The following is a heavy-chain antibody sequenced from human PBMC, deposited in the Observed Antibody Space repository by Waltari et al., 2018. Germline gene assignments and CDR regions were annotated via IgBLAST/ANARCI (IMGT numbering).Heavy chain of an antibody. J-gene: IGHJ4*02. CDR1: GFTFSSYA. CDR3: AKDRRAAAGTYYFDY. CDR2: ISGSGGST. Sequence: EVQLLESGGGLVQPGGSLRLSCAASGFTFSSYAMSWVRQAPGKGLEWVSAISGSGGSTDYADSVKGLFTISRDNSKNTLYLQMNSLRAEDTAVYYCAKDRRAAAGTYYFDYWGQGTLVTVSS. V-gene: IGHV3-23*01. D-gene: IGHD6-13*01.